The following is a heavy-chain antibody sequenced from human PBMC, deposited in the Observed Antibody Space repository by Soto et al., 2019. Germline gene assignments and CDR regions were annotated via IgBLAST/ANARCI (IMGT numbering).Heavy chain of an antibody. V-gene: IGHV1-8*01. D-gene: IGHD3-22*01. CDR1: GYTFTSYD. Sequence: ASVKVSCKASGYTFTSYDINWVRQATGQGLEWMGWMNANNGNTGYAQKFQGRVTITRDTSTSTAYMELGSLGSEDTAMYYCARDYYYDTSGHFDYWGQGALVTVSS. CDR3: ARDYYYDTSGHFDY. CDR2: MNANNGNT. J-gene: IGHJ4*02.